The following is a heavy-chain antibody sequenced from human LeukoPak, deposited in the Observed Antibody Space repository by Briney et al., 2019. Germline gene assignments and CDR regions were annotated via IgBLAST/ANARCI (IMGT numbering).Heavy chain of an antibody. CDR2: IWYDGSNK. J-gene: IGHJ6*04. CDR1: GFTFSSYG. D-gene: IGHD2-2*01. CDR3: AREPVPDLGYCSSTSCLYGMDV. V-gene: IGHV3-33*01. Sequence: GGSMLLSCAASGFTFSSYGMHWVRPAPGKGLEWVAVIWYDGSNKYYADSVKGRFTISRDNSKNTLYLQMNSLRAEDTAVYYCAREPVPDLGYCSSTSCLYGMDVWGKGTTVTVSS.